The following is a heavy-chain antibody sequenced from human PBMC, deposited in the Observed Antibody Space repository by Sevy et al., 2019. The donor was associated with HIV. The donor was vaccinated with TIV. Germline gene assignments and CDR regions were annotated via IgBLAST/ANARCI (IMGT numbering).Heavy chain of an antibody. CDR1: GFTFTSDY. D-gene: IGHD3-3*01. CDR3: ARGSHGTFGS. V-gene: IGHV3-74*01. J-gene: IGHJ4*02. CDR2: INTDGKII. Sequence: GGSLRLSCAASGFTFTSDYMHWVRQPPGKGLVCVSHINTDGKIIRYADSVKGRFTTSRDNAKNTLYLQMNSLRAEDTAVYYCARGSHGTFGSWGQGTLVTVSS.